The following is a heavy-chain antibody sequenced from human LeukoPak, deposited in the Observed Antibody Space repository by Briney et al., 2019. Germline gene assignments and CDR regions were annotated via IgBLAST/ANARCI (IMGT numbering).Heavy chain of an antibody. CDR3: ARRAPYSYEWSTLDY. J-gene: IGHJ4*02. D-gene: IGHD5-18*01. V-gene: IGHV4-59*08. CDR1: GGSISSYY. CDR2: IYYSGST. Sequence: SETLSLTCVVSGGSISSYYWSWIRQPPGKGLEWIGYIYYSGSTNYHPSLKSRVTISVDTSKNQFSLKLSSVTAADTAVYYCARRAPYSYEWSTLDYWGQGTLVSVSS.